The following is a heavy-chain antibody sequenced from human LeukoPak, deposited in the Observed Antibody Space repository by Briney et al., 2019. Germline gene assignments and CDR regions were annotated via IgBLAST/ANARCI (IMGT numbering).Heavy chain of an antibody. CDR2: INHSGST. J-gene: IGHJ4*02. Sequence: SETLSLTCAVYGGSFSGYYWSWIRQPPGKGLEWIGEINHSGSTNYNPSLKSRVTMSVDTSKNQFSLKLSSVTAADTAMYYCARVAEYSSGWYLFDYWGQGTLVTVSA. CDR3: ARVAEYSSGWYLFDY. V-gene: IGHV4-34*01. D-gene: IGHD6-19*01. CDR1: GGSFSGYY.